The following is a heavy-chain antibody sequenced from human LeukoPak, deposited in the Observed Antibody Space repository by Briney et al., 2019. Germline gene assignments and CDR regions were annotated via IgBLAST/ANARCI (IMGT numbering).Heavy chain of an antibody. CDR3: AKGGGGVIGF. D-gene: IGHD2-8*02. CDR1: GFTFSSYA. CDR2: INGSGGRT. J-gene: IGHJ4*02. V-gene: IGHV3-23*01. Sequence: GGSLRLSCAVSGFTFSSYAMSWVRQAPGKGLEWVSDINGSGGRTYYADSVKGRFTISRDNSKNTLFLQMNSLRAEDTAIYYCAKGGGGVIGFWGQGTLVTVSS.